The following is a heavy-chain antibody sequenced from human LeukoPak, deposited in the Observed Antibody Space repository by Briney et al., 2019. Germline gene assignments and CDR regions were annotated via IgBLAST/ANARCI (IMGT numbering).Heavy chain of an antibody. CDR1: GFTFSDYN. V-gene: IGHV3-21*06. CDR2: ISCSATYI. D-gene: IGHD2-2*01. Sequence: GGSLRLSCAASGFTFSDYNMNWVRQAPGKGLEWVSSISCSATYIYYADSVKGRFTISRDNAKSSLSLQMNSLRAEDTAVYYCARILVVPAANYYYSYGMDVWGQGTTVTVSS. J-gene: IGHJ6*02. CDR3: ARILVVPAANYYYSYGMDV.